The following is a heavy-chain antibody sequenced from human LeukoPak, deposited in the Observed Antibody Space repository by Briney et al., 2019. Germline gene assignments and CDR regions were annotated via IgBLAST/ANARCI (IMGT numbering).Heavy chain of an antibody. CDR2: IYHSGST. CDR3: ARARITIFGVVIRKNWFDP. Sequence: SETLSLTCTVSGYSISSGYYWGWIRQPPGKGLEWIGIIYHSGSTYYNPSLKRRVTISVDTSKNQFSLKLSSVTAADTAVYYCARARITIFGVVIRKNWFDPWGQGTLVTVSS. CDR1: GYSISSGYY. D-gene: IGHD3-3*01. J-gene: IGHJ5*02. V-gene: IGHV4-38-2*02.